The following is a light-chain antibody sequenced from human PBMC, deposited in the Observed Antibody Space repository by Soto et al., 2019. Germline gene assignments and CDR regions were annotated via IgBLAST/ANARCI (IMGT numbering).Light chain of an antibody. CDR3: QQYYGIPLT. J-gene: IGKJ4*01. Sequence: DIVMTQSPDSLAVSLGERATINCKSSQSVLYSSNNKNYLAWYQQRPGQPPKLLISWASARESGVPDRFSGSGSGTDFTLTISSLQAEDVAVYYCQQYYGIPLTFGGGTNVEIK. CDR1: QSVLYSSNNKNY. CDR2: WAS. V-gene: IGKV4-1*01.